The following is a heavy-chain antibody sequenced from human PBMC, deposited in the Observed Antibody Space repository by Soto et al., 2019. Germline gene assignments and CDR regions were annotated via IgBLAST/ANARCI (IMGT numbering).Heavy chain of an antibody. V-gene: IGHV4-34*01. CDR2: INHSGST. Sequence: PSETLSLTCAVYGGSFSGYYWSWIRQPPGKGLEWIGEINHSGSTNYNPSLKSRVTISVDTSKNQFSLKLSSVTAADTAVYYCARGRFNWNYLKWFDHWGQGTLVTVSS. J-gene: IGHJ5*02. D-gene: IGHD1-7*01. CDR3: ARGRFNWNYLKWFDH. CDR1: GGSFSGYY.